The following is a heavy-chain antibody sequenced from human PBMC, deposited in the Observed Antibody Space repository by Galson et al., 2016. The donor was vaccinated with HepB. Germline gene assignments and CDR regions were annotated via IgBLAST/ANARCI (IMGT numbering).Heavy chain of an antibody. CDR2: IKNNGDGGTI. J-gene: IGHJ5*01. Sequence: SLRLSCAASGFTFTTAWMSWVRQAPGKGLEWIARIKNNGDGGTIDQAAPVKGRFIISRDDSNNTRYLQMNSLKAEDTAVYFCTTIRPDSRGQGTRVTVSS. D-gene: IGHD1-1*01. CDR1: GFTFTTAW. CDR3: TTIRPDS. V-gene: IGHV3-15*01.